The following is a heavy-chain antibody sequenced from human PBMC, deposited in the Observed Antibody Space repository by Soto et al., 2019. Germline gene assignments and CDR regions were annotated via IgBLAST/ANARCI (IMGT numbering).Heavy chain of an antibody. CDR2: MTGSGDNT. D-gene: IGHD3-16*01. CDR1: GFTFRTYA. J-gene: IGHJ4*02. CDR3: ASIDYSFASEYYFDS. Sequence: GESLKISCAASGFTFRTYAMSWVRQTPGKGLEWVSAMTGSGDNTYYADSVKGRFTISRDNSRDTLYLRMNGLRAEDTAVYYCASIDYSFASEYYFDSWGQGTLVTVSS. V-gene: IGHV3-23*01.